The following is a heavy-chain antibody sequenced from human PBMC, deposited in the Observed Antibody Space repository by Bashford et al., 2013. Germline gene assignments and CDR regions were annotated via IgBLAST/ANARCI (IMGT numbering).Heavy chain of an antibody. J-gene: IGHJ2*01. Sequence: ASVKVSCKASGYTFSSFGISWVRQAPGQGLEWMGWISTYNGNAKYAQNLQGRITMTTDTSTSTAYMELRSLRSDDTAVYYCARALIAAAHVYFDLWGRGTLVTVSS. V-gene: IGHV1-18*01. CDR2: ISTYNGNA. CDR1: GYTFSSFG. D-gene: IGHD6-13*01. CDR3: ARALIAAAHVYFDL.